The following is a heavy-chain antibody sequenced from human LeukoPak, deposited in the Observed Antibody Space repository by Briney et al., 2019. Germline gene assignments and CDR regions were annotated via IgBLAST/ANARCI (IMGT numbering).Heavy chain of an antibody. D-gene: IGHD6-19*01. Sequence: GGSLRLSCAASGFTVSSNYMSWVRQAPGKGLEWVSVIYSGGSTYYADSVKGRFTISRDNSKNTLYLQMNSLRVEDTAVYYCARDRGSGWYYYYGMDVWGQGTTVTVSS. CDR3: ARDRGSGWYYYYGMDV. V-gene: IGHV3-66*01. J-gene: IGHJ6*02. CDR2: IYSGGST. CDR1: GFTVSSNY.